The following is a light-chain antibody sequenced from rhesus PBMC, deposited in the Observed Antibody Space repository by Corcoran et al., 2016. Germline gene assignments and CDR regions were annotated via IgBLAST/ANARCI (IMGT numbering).Light chain of an antibody. Sequence: DIQMTQSPSSLSASVGDRVTITCRASQGITNDLAWYQQKPGETPKLLIYEASSLHRGIPSRFSGSGSGTDFTLPISSLPSEDFATYYCQQYYSTPYSFGQGTKVEIK. CDR3: QQYYSTPYS. CDR2: EAS. J-gene: IGKJ2*01. V-gene: IGKV1-25*01. CDR1: QGITND.